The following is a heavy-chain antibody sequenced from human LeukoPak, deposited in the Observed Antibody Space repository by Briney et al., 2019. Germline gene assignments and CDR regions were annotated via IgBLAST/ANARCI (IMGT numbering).Heavy chain of an antibody. J-gene: IGHJ4*02. D-gene: IGHD2-15*01. Sequence: SETLSLTCTVSGGSISSGDYYWSWIRQPPGEGLEWIGYIYYSGSTYYNPSLKSRVTISVDTSKNQFSLKLSSVTAADTAVYYCATFGEGYCSGGSCYSEDYWGQGTLVTVSS. CDR3: ATFGEGYCSGGSCYSEDY. V-gene: IGHV4-30-4*01. CDR1: GGSISSGDYY. CDR2: IYYSGST.